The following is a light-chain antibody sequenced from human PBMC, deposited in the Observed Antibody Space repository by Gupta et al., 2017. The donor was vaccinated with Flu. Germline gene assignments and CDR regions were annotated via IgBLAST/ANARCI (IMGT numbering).Light chain of an antibody. CDR2: DNS. J-gene: IGLJ2*01. Sequence: VTSACTRSSSNMSAGYGVHWYHQLPGTAPELLIYDNSKRPSGIPERFSGSKSGTPATLAITGLEAVDEADYYCQSYDSSRSGVVFGGGTKLTVL. CDR3: QSYDSSRSGVV. CDR1: SSNMSAGYG. V-gene: IGLV1-40*01.